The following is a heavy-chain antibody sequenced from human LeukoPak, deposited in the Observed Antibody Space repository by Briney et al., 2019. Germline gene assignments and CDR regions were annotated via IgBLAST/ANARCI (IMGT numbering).Heavy chain of an antibody. CDR1: GFTFTSFG. V-gene: IGHV3-30*02. CDR3: AKDYSSGWYYFDT. CDR2: IQHDGNNV. D-gene: IGHD6-13*01. Sequence: GGSLRLSCVASGFTFTSFGIHWVRQAPGKGLEWVAFIQHDGNNVYYADSVKGRFTISRDNSKTTVFLLLNSLRPEDSAMYYCAKDYSSGWYYFDTWGQGTLVTVSS. J-gene: IGHJ4*02.